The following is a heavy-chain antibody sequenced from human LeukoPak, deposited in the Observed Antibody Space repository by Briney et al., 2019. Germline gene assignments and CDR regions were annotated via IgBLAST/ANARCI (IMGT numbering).Heavy chain of an antibody. CDR3: ARENDSSEGYFDY. Sequence: GGSLRLSCAASGFTVSSNYMSWVRQAPGKGLEWVSVIYSGGSTYYADSVKGRFTISRDNSKNTLYLQMNSLRAEDTAVYYCARENDSSEGYFDYWGQGTLVTVSS. CDR1: GFTVSSNY. J-gene: IGHJ4*02. V-gene: IGHV3-66*02. D-gene: IGHD3-22*01. CDR2: IYSGGST.